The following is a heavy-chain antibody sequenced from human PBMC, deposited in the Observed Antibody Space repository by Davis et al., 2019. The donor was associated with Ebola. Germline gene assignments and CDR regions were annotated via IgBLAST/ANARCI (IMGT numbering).Heavy chain of an antibody. CDR1: GFTFGTYA. Sequence: GGSLRLSCAASGFTFGTYAMSWVRQAPGKGLEWVGRIRSKANSYATAYAASVKGRFTISRDDSKNTAYLQMNSLKTEDTAVYYCTSTVTTGQSDYWGQGTLVTVSS. V-gene: IGHV3-73*01. D-gene: IGHD4-17*01. CDR3: TSTVTTGQSDY. J-gene: IGHJ4*02. CDR2: IRSKANSYAT.